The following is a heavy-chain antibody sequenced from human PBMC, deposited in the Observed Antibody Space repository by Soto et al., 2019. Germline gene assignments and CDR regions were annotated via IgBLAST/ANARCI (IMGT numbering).Heavy chain of an antibody. CDR3: AREAV. J-gene: IGHJ6*02. CDR2: IKQDGSEQ. Sequence: EVQLVESGGGLVQPGGSLRLSCAAYGFTFSGYWMSWVRQAPGKGLEWVANIKQDGSEQFYVDSVKGRFTISRDNAKNSLYLQMNSLRAEDTAVYYCAREAVWVQGTTVTVSS. CDR1: GFTFSGYW. V-gene: IGHV3-7*05.